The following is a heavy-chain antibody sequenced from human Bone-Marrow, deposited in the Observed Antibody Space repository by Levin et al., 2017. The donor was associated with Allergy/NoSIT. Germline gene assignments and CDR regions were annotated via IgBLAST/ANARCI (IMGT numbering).Heavy chain of an antibody. CDR1: GYTLTELS. CDR2: FDPEDGET. Sequence: PGASVKVSCKVSGYTLTELSMHWVRQAPGKGLEWMGGFDPEDGETIYAQKFQGRVTMTEDTSTDTAYMELSSLRSEDTAVYYCATLYSGSYTDYYYYGMDVWGQGTTVTVSS. V-gene: IGHV1-24*01. J-gene: IGHJ6*02. D-gene: IGHD3-10*02. CDR3: ATLYSGSYTDYYYYGMDV.